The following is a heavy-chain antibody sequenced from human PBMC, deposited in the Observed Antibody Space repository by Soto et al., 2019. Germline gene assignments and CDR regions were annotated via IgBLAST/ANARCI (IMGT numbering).Heavy chain of an antibody. J-gene: IGHJ4*02. CDR1: GGSISSYY. Sequence: SETLSLTCTVSGGSISSYYWSWIRQPPGKGLEWIGEIYYSGSTNYNPSLKSRVTISVDKSKNQFSLKLSSVTAADTAVYYCARGGGLGQQLGNWGQGTLVTVSS. D-gene: IGHD6-13*01. V-gene: IGHV4-59*12. CDR3: ARGGGLGQQLGN. CDR2: IYYSGST.